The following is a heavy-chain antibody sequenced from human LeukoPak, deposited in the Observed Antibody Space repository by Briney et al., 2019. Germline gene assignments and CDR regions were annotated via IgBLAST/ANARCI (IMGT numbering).Heavy chain of an antibody. CDR3: ARDVEDQLLLGAFDI. J-gene: IGHJ3*02. CDR2: ISSSSSYI. Sequence: GGSLRLSCAASGFTFSSYSMNWVRQAPGKGLEWVSSISSSSSYIYYADSVKGRFTISRDNAKNSLYLQMNSLRAEDTAVYYCARDVEDQLLLGAFDIWGQGTMVTVSS. D-gene: IGHD2-2*01. V-gene: IGHV3-21*01. CDR1: GFTFSSYS.